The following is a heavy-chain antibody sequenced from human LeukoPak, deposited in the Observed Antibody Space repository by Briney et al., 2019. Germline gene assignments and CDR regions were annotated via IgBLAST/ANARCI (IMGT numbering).Heavy chain of an antibody. CDR3: ARRAGAYSHPYDY. D-gene: IGHD4/OR15-4a*01. V-gene: IGHV3-53*01. CDR2: IYSDNT. J-gene: IGHJ4*02. CDR1: GFTFNNYG. Sequence: PGGSLRLSCVASGFTFNNYGMSWVRQAPGKGLEWVSFIYSDNTHYSDSVKGRFTISRDNSKNTLYLQMNSLRAEDTAVYYCARRAGAYSHPYDYWGQGTLVTVSS.